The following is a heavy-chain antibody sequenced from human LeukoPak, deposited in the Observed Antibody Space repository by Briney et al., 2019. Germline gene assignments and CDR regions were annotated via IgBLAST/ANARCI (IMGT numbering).Heavy chain of an antibody. CDR1: GINISHYW. Sequence: GGSLRLSCAVSGINISHYWMTWVRQAPGKRLEWVANIKGDGSEKYYVTSVKGRFSISRDNGKNSLYLQMNSLRAEDTAVYYCARDASYNYYWGQGTLVTVSS. J-gene: IGHJ4*02. D-gene: IGHD1-1*01. CDR3: ARDASYNYY. CDR2: IKGDGSEK. V-gene: IGHV3-7*01.